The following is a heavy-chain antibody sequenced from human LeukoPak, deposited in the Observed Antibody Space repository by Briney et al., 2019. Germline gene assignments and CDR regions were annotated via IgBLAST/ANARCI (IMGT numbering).Heavy chain of an antibody. J-gene: IGHJ4*02. CDR3: TREQTSSIKD. CDR1: GFTFSSNR. CDR2: INSDGSST. Sequence: GGSLRLSCAASGFTFSSNRMHWVRQAPGKGLVWVSRINSDGSSTFYADSVKGRFTISRDDAKNTLFLQMNSLRAEDTAVYYCTREQTSSIKDWGQGTLVTVSS. D-gene: IGHD6-6*01. V-gene: IGHV3-74*01.